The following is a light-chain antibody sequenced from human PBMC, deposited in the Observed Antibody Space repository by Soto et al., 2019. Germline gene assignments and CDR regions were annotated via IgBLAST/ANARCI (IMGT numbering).Light chain of an antibody. J-gene: IGKJ2*01. Sequence: EIMLTQSPGTLSLSPGERATLSCRASQSVNSNFFAWYQQKPGQAPRLLIFGVSSRAPGIPDRFTGSGSGTAFALTVSGLEPEDFAIYYCQQYGNSPRTFGQGTKVEIK. CDR3: QQYGNSPRT. V-gene: IGKV3-20*01. CDR2: GVS. CDR1: QSVNSNF.